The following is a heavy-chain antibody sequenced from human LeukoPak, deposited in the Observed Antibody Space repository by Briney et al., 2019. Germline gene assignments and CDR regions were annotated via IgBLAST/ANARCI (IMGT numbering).Heavy chain of an antibody. Sequence: PGGSLRLSCAASGFTFTTYTMNWIRQAPGKGLEWISYISSGGSSIYYADSVKGRFTISRDNAKNSLYLHMNSLRAEDTAVYYCARDNGDSSDYWGQGTLVTVSS. CDR1: GFTFTTYT. CDR2: ISSGGSSI. D-gene: IGHD4-17*01. J-gene: IGHJ4*02. V-gene: IGHV3-48*04. CDR3: ARDNGDSSDY.